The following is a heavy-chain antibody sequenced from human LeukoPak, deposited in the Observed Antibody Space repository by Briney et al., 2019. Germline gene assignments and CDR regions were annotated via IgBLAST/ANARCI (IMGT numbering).Heavy chain of an antibody. Sequence: GASVKVSCKASGYTFTSYDINWVRQATGQGLEWMGWMNPNSGNTGYAQKFQGRVTMTRDTSISTAYMELSRLRSDDTAVYYCARGSSLTGYSSSWFDYWGQGTLVTVSS. CDR2: MNPNSGNT. CDR1: GYTFTSYD. CDR3: ARGSSLTGYSSSWFDY. V-gene: IGHV1-8*01. D-gene: IGHD6-13*01. J-gene: IGHJ4*02.